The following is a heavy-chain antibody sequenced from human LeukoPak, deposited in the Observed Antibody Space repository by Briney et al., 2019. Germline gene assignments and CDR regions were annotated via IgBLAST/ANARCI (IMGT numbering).Heavy chain of an antibody. J-gene: IGHJ4*02. CDR1: GFTFSSYG. CDR3: ATLPGGGSPHSADY. D-gene: IGHD1-26*01. CDR2: ISYDGSNK. V-gene: IGHV3-30*03. Sequence: PGGSLRLSCAASGFTFSSYGMHWVRQAPGKGLERVAVISYDGSNKYYADSVKGRFTISRDNSKNTLNVQMNSLRAEDTAVYYCATLPGGGSPHSADYWGQGTLVTVSS.